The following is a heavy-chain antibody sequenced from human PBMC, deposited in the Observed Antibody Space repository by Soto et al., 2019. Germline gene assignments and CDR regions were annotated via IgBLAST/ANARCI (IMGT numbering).Heavy chain of an antibody. J-gene: IGHJ6*02. CDR1: GYSFTSSYYY. V-gene: IGHV4-39*01. D-gene: IGHD2-15*01. Sequence: PXAILSLNCSVRGYSFTSSYYYWAWIRQPPGKGLEWIGSMFYSGLTYYNPSLKSRVTLSVDTSKNQFSVRLNSVTAADTAVYYCAPLSVSLSGPYGIHVWGQGTTVTVSS. CDR2: MFYSGLT. CDR3: APLSVSLSGPYGIHV.